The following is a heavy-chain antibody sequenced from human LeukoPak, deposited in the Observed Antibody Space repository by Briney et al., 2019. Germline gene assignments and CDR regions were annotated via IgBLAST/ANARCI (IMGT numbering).Heavy chain of an antibody. CDR2: ISGSGGST. Sequence: GGSLRLSCAASGFTFSSYAMSWVRQAPGKGLEWVSAISGSGGSTYYADSVKGRFTISRDNSKNTPYLQMNSLRAEDTAVYYCAKDGTDFWSGYQKEYNWFDPWGQGTLVTVSS. CDR3: AKDGTDFWSGYQKEYNWFDP. CDR1: GFTFSSYA. J-gene: IGHJ5*02. V-gene: IGHV3-23*01. D-gene: IGHD3-3*01.